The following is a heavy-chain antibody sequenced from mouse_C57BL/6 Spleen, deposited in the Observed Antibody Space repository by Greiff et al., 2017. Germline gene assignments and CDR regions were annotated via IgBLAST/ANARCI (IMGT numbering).Heavy chain of an antibody. CDR1: GYSFTGYY. D-gene: IGHD1-1*01. CDR2: INPSTGGT. J-gene: IGHJ3*01. Sequence: VQLKQSGPELVKPGASVKISCKASGYSFTGYYMNWVKQSPEKSLEWIGEINPSTGGTTYNQKFKAKATLTVDKSSSTAYMQLKSLTSEDSAVYYCARVDYGSSPFAYWGQGTLVTVSA. V-gene: IGHV1-42*01. CDR3: ARVDYGSSPFAY.